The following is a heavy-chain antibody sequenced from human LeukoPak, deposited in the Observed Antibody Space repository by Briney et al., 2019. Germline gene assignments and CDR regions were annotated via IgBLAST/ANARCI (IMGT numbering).Heavy chain of an antibody. V-gene: IGHV1-2*02. CDR1: EYTFSVYH. J-gene: IGHJ4*02. CDR2: INPDSGDT. CDR3: ARADGYNYPFDY. Sequence: ASVKVSCKASEYTFSVYHIHWVRQAPGQGLEWMAWINPDSGDTNYAQKFQGRVTMTRDTSISTAYMELSRLRSDDTAVYYCARADGYNYPFDYWGQGTLVTVSS. D-gene: IGHD5-24*01.